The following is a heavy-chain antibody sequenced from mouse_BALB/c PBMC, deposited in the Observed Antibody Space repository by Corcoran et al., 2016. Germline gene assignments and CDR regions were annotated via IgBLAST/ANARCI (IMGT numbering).Heavy chain of an antibody. CDR2: ISCYNGAT. CDR1: GYSFTGYY. CDR3: ARRDYNFPYFDY. J-gene: IGHJ2*01. Sequence: LVKTGASVKISCKASGYSFTGYYIHWVKQSHGKSLEWIGYISCYNGATSYNQKFKGKATFTVDTSSSTAYMQFNSLTSEDSAVYYCARRDYNFPYFDYWGQGTTLTVSS. V-gene: IGHV1S34*01. D-gene: IGHD2-4*01.